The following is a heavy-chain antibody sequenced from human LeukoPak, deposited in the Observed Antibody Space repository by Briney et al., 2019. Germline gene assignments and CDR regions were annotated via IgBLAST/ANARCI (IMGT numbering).Heavy chain of an antibody. CDR2: MNPNSGAT. CDR3: ARDNGTLNAFDI. Sequence: ASVKVSCKASGYTFTSYDFNWLRQATGQGPEWMGWMNPNSGATGYAQKFQGRVTMTRSASINTAYMELSNLRSEDTAVYYCARDNGTLNAFDIWGLGTMVTVSS. V-gene: IGHV1-8*01. J-gene: IGHJ3*02. CDR1: GYTFTSYD. D-gene: IGHD1-1*01.